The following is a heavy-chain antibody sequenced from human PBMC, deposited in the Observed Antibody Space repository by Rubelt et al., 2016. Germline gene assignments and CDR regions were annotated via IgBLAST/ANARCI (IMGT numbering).Heavy chain of an antibody. D-gene: IGHD3-9*01. CDR1: GFTFSSYA. Sequence: EVQLLESGGGLVQPGGSLRLSCAASGFTFSSYAMSWVRQAPGKGLEWVSAISGSGGSTYYADSVKGRFTISRDNSKNTLYLQMNSLRAEDTAVYYCAKGELQYFDWLSQFDYWGQGTLVTVSS. V-gene: IGHV3-23*01. CDR3: AKGELQYFDWLSQFDY. J-gene: IGHJ4*02. CDR2: ISGSGGST.